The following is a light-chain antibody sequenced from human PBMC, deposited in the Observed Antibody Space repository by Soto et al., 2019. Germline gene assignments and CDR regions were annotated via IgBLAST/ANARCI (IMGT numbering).Light chain of an antibody. CDR2: RNN. J-gene: IGLJ1*01. V-gene: IGLV1-47*01. CDR3: AARDDTLNGHV. CDR1: SSNIGGNF. Sequence: QSVLTQPPSASGTPGQSVTISCSGGSSNIGGNFVFWYQHLPGTAPKLLIYRNNQRPSGVPDRFSGSKSGTSASLTISGLRSADEADYYCAARDDTLNGHVFGTGTKVTVL.